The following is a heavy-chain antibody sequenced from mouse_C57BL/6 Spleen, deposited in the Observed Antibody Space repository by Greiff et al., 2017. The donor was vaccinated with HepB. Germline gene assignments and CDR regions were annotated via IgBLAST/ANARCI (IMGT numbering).Heavy chain of an antibody. CDR2: IDPETGGT. CDR1: GYTFTDYE. J-gene: IGHJ4*01. Sequence: QVQLKQSGAELVRPGASVTLSCKASGYTFTDYEMHWVKQTSVHGLEWIGAIDPETGGTAYNQKFKGKAILTADKSSSTAYMELRSLTSEDSAVYYCTRGGSWDAMDYWGQGTSVTVSS. V-gene: IGHV1-15*01. CDR3: TRGGSWDAMDY.